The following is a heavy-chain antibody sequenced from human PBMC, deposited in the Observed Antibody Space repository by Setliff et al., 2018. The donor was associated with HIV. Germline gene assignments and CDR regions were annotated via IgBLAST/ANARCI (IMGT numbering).Heavy chain of an antibody. CDR1: GGSISSGTYY. D-gene: IGHD6-19*01. CDR2: IYTSGST. V-gene: IGHV4-61*02. Sequence: LSLTCTVSGGSISSGTYYWSWIRQPAGKGLEWIGRIYTSGSTNYNPSLKSRVTISVDTSKNQLSPKLSSVTAADAAVYYCARCWYSSGWLPGPDAFDIWGQGTMVTVSS. CDR3: ARCWYSSGWLPGPDAFDI. J-gene: IGHJ3*02.